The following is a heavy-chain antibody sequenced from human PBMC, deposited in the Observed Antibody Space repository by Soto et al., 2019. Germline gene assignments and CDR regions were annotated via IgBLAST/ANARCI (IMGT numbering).Heavy chain of an antibody. CDR2: ISTYNGDT. Sequence: VASVKVSCKASGYTFTRSGISWVRQAPGQGLEWMGWISTYNGDTNYAQTFQGRVTMTTDTSTSTVHMEVRSLRSDDTAVYYCAREGVAPYYYYGMDVWGQGTPVTVFS. J-gene: IGHJ6*02. V-gene: IGHV1-18*01. CDR3: AREGVAPYYYYGMDV. D-gene: IGHD5-12*01. CDR1: GYTFTRSG.